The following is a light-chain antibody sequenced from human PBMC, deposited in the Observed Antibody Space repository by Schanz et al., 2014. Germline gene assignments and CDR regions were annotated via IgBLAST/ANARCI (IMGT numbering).Light chain of an antibody. Sequence: QSALSQPRSVSGSPGQSVTISCTGTSSDVGGYNSVSWYQQHPGKAPKLMIYDVTKRPSGVPDRFSGSKSGNTASLTISGLQAEDEADYYCSSYADSNNLVFGGGTKLTVL. CDR1: SSDVGGYNS. J-gene: IGLJ2*01. CDR3: SSYADSNNLV. CDR2: DVT. V-gene: IGLV2-11*01.